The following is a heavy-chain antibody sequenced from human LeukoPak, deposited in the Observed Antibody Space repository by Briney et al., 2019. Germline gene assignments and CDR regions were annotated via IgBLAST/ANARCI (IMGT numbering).Heavy chain of an antibody. CDR2: ISYDGSDK. CDR3: ARVTAVAGHY. V-gene: IGHV3-30-3*01. Sequence: GGSLRLSCAASGFTFSSYAMHWVRQAPGKGLEWVAVISYDGSDKHYADSVKGRFTISRDNSENTLYLQMNSLRPEDTAVYYCARVTAVAGHYRGQGTLVTVSS. J-gene: IGHJ4*02. D-gene: IGHD6-19*01. CDR1: GFTFSSYA.